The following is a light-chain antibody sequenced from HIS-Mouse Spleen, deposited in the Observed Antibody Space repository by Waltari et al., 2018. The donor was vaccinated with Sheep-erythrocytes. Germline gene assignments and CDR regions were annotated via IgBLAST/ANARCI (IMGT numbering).Light chain of an antibody. CDR2: EGS. CDR1: SSEVGSYNL. J-gene: IGLJ3*02. CDR3: CSYAGSSTPWV. V-gene: IGLV2-23*01. Sequence: QSALTQPASVSGSPGQSITISCTGTSSEVGSYNLVAWYQQHPGKAPKLMIDEGSKRPSGVSNRLSVSKSGNTASVTISGLQAEDEADYYCCSYAGSSTPWVFGGGTKLTVL.